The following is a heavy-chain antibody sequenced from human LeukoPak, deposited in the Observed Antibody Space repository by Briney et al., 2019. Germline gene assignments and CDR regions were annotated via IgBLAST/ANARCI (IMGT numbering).Heavy chain of an antibody. J-gene: IGHJ3*01. CDR3: ASGNTYYSTFTGQDALNL. CDR2: IIPILGIA. Sequence: GASVKVSCKASGGTFSSYAISWVRQASGQGLEWMGRIIPILGIANYAQKFQGRVTITADKSTSTAYMELSSLRSEDTAVYYCASGNTYYSTFTGQDALNLWGQGTLVTVSS. V-gene: IGHV1-69*04. D-gene: IGHD3-9*01. CDR1: GGTFSSYA.